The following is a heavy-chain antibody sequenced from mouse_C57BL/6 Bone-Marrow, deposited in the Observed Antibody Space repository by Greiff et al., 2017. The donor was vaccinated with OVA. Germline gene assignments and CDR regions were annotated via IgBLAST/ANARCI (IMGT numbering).Heavy chain of an antibody. J-gene: IGHJ2*01. D-gene: IGHD2-5*01. CDR2: IDPSDSYT. Sequence: QVHVKQPGAELVKPGASVKLSCKASGYTFTSYWMQWVKQRPGQGLEWIGEIDPSDSYTNYNQKFKGKATLTVDTSSSTAYMQLSSLTSEDSAVYYCARPNSNYAYYFDYWGQGTTLTVSS. CDR1: GYTFTSYW. CDR3: ARPNSNYAYYFDY. V-gene: IGHV1-50*01.